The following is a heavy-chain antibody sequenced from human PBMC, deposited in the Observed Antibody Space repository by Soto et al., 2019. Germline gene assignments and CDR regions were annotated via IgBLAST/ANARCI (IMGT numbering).Heavy chain of an antibody. CDR2: ISGSSGGT. V-gene: IGHV3-23*01. D-gene: IGHD6-19*01. J-gene: IGHJ3*02. Sequence: GGSLRLSCAASGFTISNNAMNWVRQAPGKGLEWVSGISGSSGGTHYADSVKGRFTISRDNPKNTLYLQTNSLRAEDTAVYHCAKSTGWYDAFDMWGQGTMVTVSS. CDR1: GFTISNNA. CDR3: AKSTGWYDAFDM.